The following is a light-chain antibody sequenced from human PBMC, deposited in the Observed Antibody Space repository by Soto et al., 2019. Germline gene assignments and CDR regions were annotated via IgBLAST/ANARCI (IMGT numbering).Light chain of an antibody. CDR2: DAS. J-gene: IGKJ5*01. CDR3: QQYNNWPPIT. V-gene: IGKV3-15*01. CDR1: QSVRSK. Sequence: EIVMTHSPGTLSETPGERATLSCRASQSVRSKLAWYQQKPGQAPRLLIYDASTRATGIPARFSGSGSGTEFTLTISSLQSEDFAVYYCQQYNNWPPITFGQGTRLEIK.